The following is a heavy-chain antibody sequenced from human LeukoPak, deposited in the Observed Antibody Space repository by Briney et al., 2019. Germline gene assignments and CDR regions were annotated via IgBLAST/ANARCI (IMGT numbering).Heavy chain of an antibody. CDR3: AKDIEASI. Sequence: PGRSLRLSCTASGFIFDDYVMSWVRQAPGKGLEWVSLISHSGANTFYADSVKGRFSVSRDNSKNTMYLQMNSLRAEDTAVYYCAKDIEASIWGQGTLVAVSS. V-gene: IGHV3-23*01. D-gene: IGHD2-15*01. J-gene: IGHJ4*02. CDR2: ISHSGANT. CDR1: GFIFDDYV.